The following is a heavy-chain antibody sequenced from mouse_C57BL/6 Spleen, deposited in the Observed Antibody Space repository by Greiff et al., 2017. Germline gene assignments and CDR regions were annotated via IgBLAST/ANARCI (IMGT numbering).Heavy chain of an antibody. CDR2: ISSGGSYT. Sequence: EVQVVESGGDLVKPGGSLKLSCAASGFTFSSYGMSWVRQTPDKRLEWVATISSGGSYTYYPDSVKGRFTISRDNAKNTLYLQMSSLKSEDTAMYYCASPYDGYFFFDCWGQGTTLTVSS. J-gene: IGHJ2*01. CDR1: GFTFSSYG. V-gene: IGHV5-6*01. CDR3: ASPYDGYFFFDC. D-gene: IGHD2-3*01.